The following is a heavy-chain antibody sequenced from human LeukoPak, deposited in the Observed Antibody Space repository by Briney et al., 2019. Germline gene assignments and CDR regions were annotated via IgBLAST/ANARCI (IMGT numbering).Heavy chain of an antibody. Sequence: SETLSLTCTVSGGSISSSSYYWGWIRQPPGKGLEWVGSIYYSGSTYYNPSLKSRVTISVDTSKNQFSLKLSSVTAADTAVYYCARVPFEVYDFWSGYPPQYYFDYWGQRTLVTVSS. D-gene: IGHD3-3*01. CDR2: IYYSGST. CDR3: ARVPFEVYDFWSGYPPQYYFDY. V-gene: IGHV4-39*07. J-gene: IGHJ4*02. CDR1: GGSISSSSYY.